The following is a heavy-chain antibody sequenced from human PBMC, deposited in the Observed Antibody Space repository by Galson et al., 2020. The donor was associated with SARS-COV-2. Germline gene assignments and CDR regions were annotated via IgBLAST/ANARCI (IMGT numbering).Heavy chain of an antibody. CDR2: IRSSSSII. CDR3: ATFGRGFSDTSDDY. Sequence: QAGGSLRLSCAASGFTFNTYGINWLRQAPGKGLEWLSYIRSSSSIIYYADSVKGRFTISRDNARNSLYLQVNSLRAEDTAVYYCATFGRGFSDTSDDYWGQGTLVTVSS. D-gene: IGHD3-22*01. V-gene: IGHV3-48*04. CDR1: GFTFNTYG. J-gene: IGHJ4*02.